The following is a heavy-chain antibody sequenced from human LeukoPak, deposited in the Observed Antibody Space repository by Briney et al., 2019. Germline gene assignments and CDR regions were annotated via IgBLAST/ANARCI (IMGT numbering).Heavy chain of an antibody. V-gene: IGHV3-33*01. Sequence: PGGSLRFSCAASGFTFSSYGMHWVRQAPGKGLEWVAVIWYDGSNKYYADSVKGRFTISRDNSKNTLYLQMNSLRAEDTAVYYCARDIRDLYYGSGSPFDYWGQGTLVTVSS. D-gene: IGHD3-10*01. J-gene: IGHJ4*02. CDR3: ARDIRDLYYGSGSPFDY. CDR1: GFTFSSYG. CDR2: IWYDGSNK.